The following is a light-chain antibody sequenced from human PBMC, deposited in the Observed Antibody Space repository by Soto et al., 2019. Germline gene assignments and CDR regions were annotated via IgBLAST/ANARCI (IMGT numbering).Light chain of an antibody. J-gene: IGKJ2*01. V-gene: IGKV1-8*01. CDR2: AAS. Sequence: AIRMTQSPSSFSASTGDRVTITCRASQGISSYLAWYQQKPGKAPKLLIYAASTLQSGVPSRFSGSGSGTDFTLTSSCLQSEDFATYYCHQNYSYPRAFGQGTKLEIK. CDR3: HQNYSYPRA. CDR1: QGISSY.